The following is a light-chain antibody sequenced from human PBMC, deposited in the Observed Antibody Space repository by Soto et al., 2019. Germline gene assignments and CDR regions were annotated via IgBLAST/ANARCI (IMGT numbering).Light chain of an antibody. CDR2: KAS. Sequence: DIHMTQSPSTLSGSVGYRFTITCGASQTISSWLAWYQQKPGKAPKLLIYKASTLKSGVPSRFRGSGSGTEFTLTISSLQPDDFATYYCQHYNSYSEAFGQGTKVDIK. J-gene: IGKJ1*01. V-gene: IGKV1-5*03. CDR3: QHYNSYSEA. CDR1: QTISSW.